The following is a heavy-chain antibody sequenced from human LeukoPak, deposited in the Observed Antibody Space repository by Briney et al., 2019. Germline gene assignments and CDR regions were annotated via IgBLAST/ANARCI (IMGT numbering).Heavy chain of an antibody. D-gene: IGHD6-19*01. V-gene: IGHV3-33*01. Sequence: PGRSLRLSCAASGFTFSNYDMHWVRQAPGKGLEWVAVIWFDGSNKFYADSVKGRLTISRDNSKNTLYLQMNSLRAEDTAVYYCASSAGALIDCWGQGTLVTVSS. CDR1: GFTFSNYD. CDR3: ASSAGALIDC. CDR2: IWFDGSNK. J-gene: IGHJ4*02.